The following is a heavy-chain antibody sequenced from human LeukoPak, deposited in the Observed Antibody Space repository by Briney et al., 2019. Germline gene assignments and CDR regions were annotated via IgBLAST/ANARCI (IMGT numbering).Heavy chain of an antibody. CDR1: GFTFDDYG. J-gene: IGHJ4*02. CDR2: INWNGVST. CDR3: AKDSRYSGSYSNY. Sequence: GGSLRLSCAASGFTFDDYGMSWVRQAPGKGLEWVSGINWNGVSTGYADSVEGRFTISRDNSKNTLYLQMNSLRAEDTAVYYCAKDSRYSGSYSNYWGQGTLVTVSS. V-gene: IGHV3-20*04. D-gene: IGHD1-26*01.